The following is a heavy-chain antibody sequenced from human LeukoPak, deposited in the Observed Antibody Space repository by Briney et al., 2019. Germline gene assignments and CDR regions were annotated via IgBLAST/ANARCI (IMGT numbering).Heavy chain of an antibody. CDR3: ARDLLHSSSSAEDAFDI. Sequence: SQTLPLTCTVSGGSISSGDYYWSWIRQPPGKGLEWIGYIYYSGSTYYNPSLKSRVTISVDTSKNQFSLKLSSVTAADTAVYYCARDLLHSSSSAEDAFDIWGQGTMVTVSS. V-gene: IGHV4-30-4*01. CDR1: GGSISSGDYY. J-gene: IGHJ3*02. CDR2: IYYSGST. D-gene: IGHD6-6*01.